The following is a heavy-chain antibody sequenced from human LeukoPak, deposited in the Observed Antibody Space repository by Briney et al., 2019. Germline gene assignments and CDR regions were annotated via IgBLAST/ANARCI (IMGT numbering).Heavy chain of an antibody. CDR3: AGGGGWY. V-gene: IGHV3-20*04. CDR2: INWNGGST. D-gene: IGHD2-15*01. Sequence: GGSLRLSCAASGFTLDDYDMSWVRHAPGKGLEWVSDINWNGGSTGYADSVKGRFTISRDNAKNSLYLQMNSLRAEDTALYYCAGGGGWYWGQGTLVTVSS. CDR1: GFTLDDYD. J-gene: IGHJ4*02.